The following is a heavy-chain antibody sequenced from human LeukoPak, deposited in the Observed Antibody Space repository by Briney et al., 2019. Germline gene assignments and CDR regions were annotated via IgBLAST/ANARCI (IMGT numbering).Heavy chain of an antibody. CDR1: GFTFSSYG. CDR2: IRYDGSNK. D-gene: IGHD3-10*01. J-gene: IGHJ4*02. CDR3: AKSELSTYYYGSGSFAGADY. V-gene: IGHV3-30*02. Sequence: GGSLRLSCAASGFTFSSYGMHCVRQAPGKGLEWVAFIRYDGSNKYYADSVKGRFTISRDNSKNTLYLQMNSLRAEDTAVYYCAKSELSTYYYGSGSFAGADYWGQGTLVTVSS.